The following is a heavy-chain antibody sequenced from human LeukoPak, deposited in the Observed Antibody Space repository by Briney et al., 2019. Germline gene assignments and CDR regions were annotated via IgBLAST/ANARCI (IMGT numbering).Heavy chain of an antibody. Sequence: PSETLSLTCSLSGGSIGTNYWSWIRQPPGKELEFIGYIFYSGDTHYNPSLESRLSMSIDTAKNQFSLKLTSVTAADTAVYYCARDPGWGLRYFDLWGRGALVTVSS. CDR3: ARDPGWGLRYFDL. V-gene: IGHV4-59*01. D-gene: IGHD2-15*01. CDR2: IFYSGDT. J-gene: IGHJ2*01. CDR1: GGSIGTNY.